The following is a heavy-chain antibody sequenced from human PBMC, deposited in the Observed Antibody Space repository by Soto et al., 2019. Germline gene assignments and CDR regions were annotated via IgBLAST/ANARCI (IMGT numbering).Heavy chain of an antibody. CDR3: ARDEEVNYADYGGSDHYYGMDV. D-gene: IGHD4-17*01. Sequence: SETLARSCVVSEESITSYHLSWIRQFPGKGLEWIAYTYYTGSTYYNPSLKSRVTISVDTSKNQFSLKLTSVTAADTAVYYCARDEEVNYADYGGSDHYYGMDVWGQGTTVTVSS. CDR1: EESITSYH. CDR2: TYYTGST. V-gene: IGHV4-59*06. J-gene: IGHJ6*02.